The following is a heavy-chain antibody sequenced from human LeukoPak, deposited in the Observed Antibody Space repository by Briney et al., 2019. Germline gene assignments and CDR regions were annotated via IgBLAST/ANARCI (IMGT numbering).Heavy chain of an antibody. Sequence: GGSLRLSCAASGFTFSSYEMNWVRQAPGKGLEWVSYISSSGSTIYYADSVKGRFTISRDNAKNSLYLQMNSLRAEDTAVYYCARGAEGGWPYTYYYYYMDVWGKGTTVTISS. D-gene: IGHD6-19*01. CDR1: GFTFSSYE. CDR2: ISSSGSTI. CDR3: ARGAEGGWPYTYYYYYMDV. V-gene: IGHV3-48*03. J-gene: IGHJ6*03.